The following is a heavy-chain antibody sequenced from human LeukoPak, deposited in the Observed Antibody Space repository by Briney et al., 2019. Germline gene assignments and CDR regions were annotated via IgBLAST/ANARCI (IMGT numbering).Heavy chain of an antibody. J-gene: IGHJ4*02. CDR2: ITTSGSTI. CDR3: ARGIRGSSSDC. CDR1: GFTFSSYE. Sequence: DPGGSLRLSCAASGFTFSSYEMNWVRQAPGKGLEWVSYITTSGSTIYYADSVKGRFTISRDNAKNSLYLQMDSLRAEDTAVYYCARGIRGSSSDCWGQGTLVTVST. V-gene: IGHV3-48*03. D-gene: IGHD6-6*01.